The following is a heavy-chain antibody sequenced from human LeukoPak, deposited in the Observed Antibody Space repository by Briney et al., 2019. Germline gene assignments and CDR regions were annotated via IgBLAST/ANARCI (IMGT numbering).Heavy chain of an antibody. CDR3: AKGQGYSSGWYYFDY. V-gene: IGHV3-9*03. CDR2: ISWNSGSI. CDR1: GFTFDDYA. J-gene: IGHJ4*02. D-gene: IGHD6-19*01. Sequence: PGGSLRLSCAASGFTFDDYAMHWVRQAPGKGLEWGSGISWNSGSIGYADSVKGRFTISRDNAKNSLYLQMNSLRAEDMALYYCAKGQGYSSGWYYFDYWGQGTLVTVSS.